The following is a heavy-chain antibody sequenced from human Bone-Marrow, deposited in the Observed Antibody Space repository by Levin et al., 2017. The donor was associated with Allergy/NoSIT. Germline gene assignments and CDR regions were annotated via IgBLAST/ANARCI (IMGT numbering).Heavy chain of an antibody. Sequence: ASETLSLTCAVSGASISRNNWWSWVRQPPGKGLEWIGEISQSGSTNYDPSLKSRVTISVDKSKNQFSLKLSSVTAADTAVYYCAREFFGYSYGRGGYFDYWGQGTLVSVSS. CDR1: GASISRNNW. CDR3: AREFFGYSYGRGGYFDY. D-gene: IGHD5-18*01. CDR2: ISQSGST. J-gene: IGHJ4*02. V-gene: IGHV4-4*02.